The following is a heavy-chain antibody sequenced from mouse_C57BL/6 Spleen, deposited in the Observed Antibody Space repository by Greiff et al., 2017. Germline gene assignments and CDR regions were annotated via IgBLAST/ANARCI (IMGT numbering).Heavy chain of an antibody. CDR1: GYTFTSYW. V-gene: IGHV1-72*01. D-gene: IGHD1-1*01. CDR2: IDPNSGGT. J-gene: IGHJ2*01. CDR3: ARNYGSSRPDYFDY. Sequence: QVQLQQSGAELVKPGASVKLSCKASGYTFTSYWMHWVKQRPGRGLEWIGRIDPNSGGTKYNEKFKSKATLTVDKPSSTAYMQLSSLTSEDPAVYYCARNYGSSRPDYFDYWGQGTTLTVSS.